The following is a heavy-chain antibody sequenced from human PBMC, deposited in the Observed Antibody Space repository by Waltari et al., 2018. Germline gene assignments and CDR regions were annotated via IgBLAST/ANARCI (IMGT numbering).Heavy chain of an antibody. J-gene: IGHJ5*02. CDR1: GYSFTSYD. D-gene: IGHD3-22*01. V-gene: IGHV1-8*01. Sequence: VQLVQSGAEVKKPGASVKVSCEASGYSFTSYDVNWGRQATGQGLEWMGWINPHSGEVGYTQRFQGRITMTRNTSINTVYMELSSLTADDTATYYCSDSSGPWGQGTLVTVYS. CDR3: SDSSGP. CDR2: INPHSGEV.